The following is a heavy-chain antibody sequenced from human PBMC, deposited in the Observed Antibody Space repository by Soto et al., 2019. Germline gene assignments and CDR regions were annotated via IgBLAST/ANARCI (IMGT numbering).Heavy chain of an antibody. CDR2: ISAYNGNT. V-gene: IGHV1-18*01. CDR1: GYTFTSYG. Sequence: GASVKVSCKASGYTFTSYGISWVRQAPGQGLEWMGWISAYNGNTNYAQKLQGRVTMTTDTSTSTAYMELRSLRSDDTAVYYCAREGYDYIWGSYRPDYYYYYMDVWGKGTTVTVSS. D-gene: IGHD3-16*02. CDR3: AREGYDYIWGSYRPDYYYYYMDV. J-gene: IGHJ6*03.